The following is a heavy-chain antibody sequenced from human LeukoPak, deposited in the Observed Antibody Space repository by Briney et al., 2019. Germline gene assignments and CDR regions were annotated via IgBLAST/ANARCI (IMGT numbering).Heavy chain of an antibody. CDR3: ARGGYSGSYYRLS. J-gene: IGHJ4*02. V-gene: IGHV3-74*01. CDR2: ISKEGDNA. Sequence: HPGGSLRLSCAASGFTFTDYWMHWVRQVPGKGLVWLSRISKEGDNAVYADFAKGRFTMSRDNAKKTVYLQLTTLRPDDTALYYCARGGYSGSYYRLSWGQGTLVTVSS. CDR1: GFTFTDYW. D-gene: IGHD3-22*01.